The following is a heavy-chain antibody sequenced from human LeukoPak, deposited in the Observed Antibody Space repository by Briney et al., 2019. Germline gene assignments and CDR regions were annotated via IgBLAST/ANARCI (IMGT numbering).Heavy chain of an antibody. V-gene: IGHV3-11*01. J-gene: IGHJ6*02. D-gene: IGHD3-3*01. CDR3: ARVLRIFSPYGMDV. CDR1: GFTFSDYY. CDR2: ISSSGSTI. Sequence: GGSLRLSCAASGFTFSDYYMSWIRQAPGKGLEWVSYISSSGSTIYYADSVKGRFTISRDNAKNSLYLQMNSLRAEDTAVYYCARVLRIFSPYGMDVWGQGTTVTVSS.